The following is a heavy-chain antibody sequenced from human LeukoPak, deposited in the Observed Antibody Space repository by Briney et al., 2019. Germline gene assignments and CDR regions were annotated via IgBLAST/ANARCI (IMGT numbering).Heavy chain of an antibody. CDR3: ACSYNYGFPFDY. V-gene: IGHV3-48*02. D-gene: IGHD5-18*01. CDR1: GFTFSNYN. J-gene: IGHJ4*02. Sequence: PGGSLRLSCAASGFTFSNYNMNWVRQAPGKGLEWVSYISSTSSTIYYADSVKGRFTISRDNAKNSLFLQMNSLRDEDTAVYYCACSYNYGFPFDYWGQGTLVTVSS. CDR2: ISSTSSTI.